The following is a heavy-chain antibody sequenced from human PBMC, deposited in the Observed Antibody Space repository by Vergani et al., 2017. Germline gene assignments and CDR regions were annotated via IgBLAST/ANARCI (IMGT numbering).Heavy chain of an antibody. Sequence: QLQLKESGPGLVKPSETLSLTCDVSGGSVTSTSYHWAWIRLPPGKGLEWIGSLYNPGKTYYNPSLKSRLSLSVDTSKNQFFLRLNSLTAADTAVYYCARGLTEYDRGWYSPGWFDPWGQEITAIVSS. CDR2: LYNPGKT. J-gene: IGHJ5*02. CDR1: GGSVTSTSYH. CDR3: ARGLTEYDRGWYSPGWFDP. V-gene: IGHV4-39*01. D-gene: IGHD6-19*01.